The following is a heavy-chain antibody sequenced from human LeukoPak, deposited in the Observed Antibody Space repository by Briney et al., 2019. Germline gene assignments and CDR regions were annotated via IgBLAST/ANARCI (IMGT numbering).Heavy chain of an antibody. CDR1: GFTFSNYA. CDR2: ILYDGSNK. Sequence: GGSLRLSCAASGFTFSNYAMHWVRQAPGKGLEWVAVILYDGSNKSYADSVKGRFTISRANSKNTLYLQMNSLRAEDTAVYYCARHRLRYFAPHWYFDLWGRGTLGTVSS. D-gene: IGHD3-9*01. V-gene: IGHV3-30-3*01. CDR3: ARHRLRYFAPHWYFDL. J-gene: IGHJ2*01.